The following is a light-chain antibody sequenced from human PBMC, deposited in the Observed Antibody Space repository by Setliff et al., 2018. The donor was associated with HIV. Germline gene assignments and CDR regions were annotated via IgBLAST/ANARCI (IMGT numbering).Light chain of an antibody. V-gene: IGLV2-14*01. CDR2: DVS. CDR1: SSDVGGYNY. Sequence: QSALTQPASVSGSPGQSITISCTGTSSDVGGYNYVSWYQQHPGKAPKLMIFDVSRRPSGVSNRFSGSKSGDTASLTISGLQAEDEADYFCSSYTSYNSFLIFGGGTKVTVL. J-gene: IGLJ2*01. CDR3: SSYTSYNSFLI.